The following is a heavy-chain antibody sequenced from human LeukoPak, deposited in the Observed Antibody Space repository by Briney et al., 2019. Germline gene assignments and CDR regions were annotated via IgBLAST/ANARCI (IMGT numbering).Heavy chain of an antibody. CDR2: LSATGGST. CDR3: ATRPGIAEAGTRESRVHY. Sequence: GGSLRLSCAASGFKFSNYAMSWVRQAPGKGLEWVSALSATGGSTYYTDSVKGRFTISRDNSKNTLYLQMNSLRAEDTAVYYCATRPGIAEAGTRESRVHYWGQGTLVTVSS. V-gene: IGHV3-23*01. D-gene: IGHD6-13*01. J-gene: IGHJ4*02. CDR1: GFKFSNYA.